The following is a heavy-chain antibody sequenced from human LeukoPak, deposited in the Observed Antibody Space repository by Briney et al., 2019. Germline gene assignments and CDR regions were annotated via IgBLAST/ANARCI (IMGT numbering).Heavy chain of an antibody. CDR2: INPNSGGT. J-gene: IGHJ6*03. CDR3: ARDNSCSSSSCGNSYMDV. CDR1: GYTFTGYY. V-gene: IGHV1-2*02. D-gene: IGHD2-15*01. Sequence: ASVKVSCKASGYTFTGYYIHWVRQAPGQGLEWMGWINPNSGGTNYAQKFQGRVTMTRDTSISTAYMDLSRLRSDDTAVYLCARDNSCSSSSCGNSYMDVWGKGTTVTVAS.